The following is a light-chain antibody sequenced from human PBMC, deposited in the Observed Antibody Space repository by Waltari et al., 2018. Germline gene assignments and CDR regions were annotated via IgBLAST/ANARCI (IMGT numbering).Light chain of an antibody. CDR1: RSDVGGYNA. CDR3: SSYTSSISYV. J-gene: IGLJ1*01. Sequence: QSALTQPASVSGSPGQSITIHCTGSRSDVGGYNAVSWYQQHPGKAPKLMIYDVVSRPSGVPNRFSGSKSGNTASLVISGLQADDEADYYCSSYTSSISYVFGTGTKVTVL. V-gene: IGLV2-14*03. CDR2: DVV.